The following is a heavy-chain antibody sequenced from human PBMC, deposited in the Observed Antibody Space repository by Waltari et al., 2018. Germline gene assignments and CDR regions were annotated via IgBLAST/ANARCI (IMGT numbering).Heavy chain of an antibody. J-gene: IGHJ6*02. D-gene: IGHD3-10*01. Sequence: EVQLVESGGGLLQPGGSLRLPCAASGVTVSSNHMSWVRQAPGKGLAWVSVIYSGGRTDYADSVRGQCTISSDNSKNTVYRQMNSLRAEGTAVYYCARDYGFRDLLGYYHGMDVWGQGTTVTVSS. CDR1: GVTVSSNH. V-gene: IGHV3-53*01. CDR3: ARDYGFRDLLGYYHGMDV. CDR2: IYSGGRT.